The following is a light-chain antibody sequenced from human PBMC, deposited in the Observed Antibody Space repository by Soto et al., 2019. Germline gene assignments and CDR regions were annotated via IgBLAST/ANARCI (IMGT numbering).Light chain of an antibody. Sequence: DIQMTQSPSSLSASVGDRVTITCRASQGISNLLGWFQHKPGKAPKRLIYAASSLQGGVPSRFSGSGSGTEFTLTITGLQPEDFADYYCLQHNTYPYTFGQGSKLEIK. CDR1: QGISNL. CDR2: AAS. CDR3: LQHNTYPYT. V-gene: IGKV1-17*01. J-gene: IGKJ2*01.